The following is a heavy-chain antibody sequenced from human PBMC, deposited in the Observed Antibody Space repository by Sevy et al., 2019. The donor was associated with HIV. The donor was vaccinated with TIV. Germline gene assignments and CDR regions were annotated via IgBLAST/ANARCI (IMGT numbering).Heavy chain of an antibody. V-gene: IGHV4-4*02. J-gene: IGHJ6*02. CDR2: IYHSGST. CDR3: ARDKRLVIFAGYGMVV. D-gene: IGHD1-1*01. Sequence: SETLSLTCAISGGSISSSNWWSWVRQPPGKGLEWIGEIYHSGSTNYNPSLKSRVTISVDKSKNQFSLKLSSVTAADTAVYYCARDKRLVIFAGYGMVVWGQGTTVTGSS. CDR1: GGSISSSNW.